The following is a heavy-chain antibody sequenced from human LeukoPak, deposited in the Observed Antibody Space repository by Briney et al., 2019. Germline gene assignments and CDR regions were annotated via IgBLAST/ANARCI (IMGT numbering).Heavy chain of an antibody. CDR3: TTDIPMIAAFDI. D-gene: IGHD3-22*01. CDR1: GFXFSNAW. Sequence: GGSLRLSCAASGFXFSNAWVSWVRQAPGKGLEWVGRIKSKTDGGTTDYAAPVKGRFTISRDHSKNTLYLQMNSLKIEDTAVYYCTTDIPMIAAFDIWGQGTVVTVSS. V-gene: IGHV3-15*01. J-gene: IGHJ3*02. CDR2: IKSKTDGGTT.